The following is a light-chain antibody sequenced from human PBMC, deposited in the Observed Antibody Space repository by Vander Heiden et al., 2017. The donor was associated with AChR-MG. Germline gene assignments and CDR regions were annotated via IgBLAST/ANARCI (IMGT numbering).Light chain of an antibody. CDR3: QQYNNWPTT. V-gene: IGKV3-15*01. J-gene: IGKJ5*01. CDR2: GAS. Sequence: ELVMTPSPATLSVSPGERATLSCRASQSLSNNLDWYQQKPGQAPRLLISGASTRATGIPARFSGSGSGTEFTLTISSLQSEDFAVYYCQQYNNWPTTFGLGTRLEIK. CDR1: QSLSNN.